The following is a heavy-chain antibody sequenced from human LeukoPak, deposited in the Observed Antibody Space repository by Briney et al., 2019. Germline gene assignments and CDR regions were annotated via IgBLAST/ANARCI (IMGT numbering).Heavy chain of an antibody. V-gene: IGHV4-38-2*01. CDR1: GYSISSGDY. CDR3: ARGIYYLIEY. D-gene: IGHD3-10*01. CDR2: IFHSGST. Sequence: SETLSLTCAVSGYSISSGDYWGWIRQSPGKGLEWIGNIFHSGSTYHNPSLKSRVTISVDTSKNEFSRKLSSVTAADTAVYYCARGIYYLIEYWGQGTLVTVSS. J-gene: IGHJ4*02.